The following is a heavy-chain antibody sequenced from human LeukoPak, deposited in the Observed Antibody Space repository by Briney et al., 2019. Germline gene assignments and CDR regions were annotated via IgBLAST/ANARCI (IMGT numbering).Heavy chain of an antibody. CDR3: ARDQTHDSSGCYDY. CDR1: GGTFSSYA. V-gene: IGHV1-69*04. D-gene: IGHD3-22*01. J-gene: IGHJ4*02. Sequence: SVKVSCKASGGTFSSYAISWVRQAPGQGLEWTGRIIPILGIANYAQKFQGRVTITADKSTSTAYMELSSLRSEDTAVYYCARDQTHDSSGCYDYWGQGTLVTVSS. CDR2: IIPILGIA.